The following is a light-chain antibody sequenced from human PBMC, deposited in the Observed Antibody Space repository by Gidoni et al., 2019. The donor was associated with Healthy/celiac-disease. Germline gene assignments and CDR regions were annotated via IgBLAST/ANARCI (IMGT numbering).Light chain of an antibody. CDR3: CSYAGSYTSL. CDR1: SSDVGGYNY. Sequence: QSALTQPRSVSGSPGQSVTISCTGTSSDVGGYNYFSWSQQHPGKAPNLLIYDVRKRPSGVPDRFSGSKSGNTASLTISGLQAEDEADYYCCSYAGSYTSLFGGGTKLTVL. J-gene: IGLJ2*01. CDR2: DVR. V-gene: IGLV2-11*01.